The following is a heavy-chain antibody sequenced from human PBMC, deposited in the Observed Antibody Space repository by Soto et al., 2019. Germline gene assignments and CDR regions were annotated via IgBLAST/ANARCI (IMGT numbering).Heavy chain of an antibody. J-gene: IGHJ4*02. Sequence: EVQLAESGGGMVQPGGSLRLSCVASGFTFSSYDMHWVRQAPGKGLEYVSSISSNGGTTYYGNSVKGRFTISRDNSKNTLYLQMGSLRAEDMAVYYCERRVSGNYAYWGQGTLVTVSS. V-gene: IGHV3-64*01. CDR1: GFTFSSYD. D-gene: IGHD1-7*01. CDR3: ERRVSGNYAY. CDR2: ISSNGGTT.